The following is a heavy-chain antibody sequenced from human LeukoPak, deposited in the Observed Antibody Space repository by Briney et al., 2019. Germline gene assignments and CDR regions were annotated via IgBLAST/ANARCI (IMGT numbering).Heavy chain of an antibody. D-gene: IGHD3-9*01. J-gene: IGHJ6*02. CDR2: VSYDGSNK. Sequence: GRSLRLSCAGSGVTFSNYGMHWVRQVPGKGLEWVAVVSYDGSNKYYADSVKGRFTISRDNSKNTLYLQMNSLRAEDTAVYYCAKDLVEDVTYYDILTGPDYYGMDVWGQGTTVTVSS. CDR3: AKDLVEDVTYYDILTGPDYYGMDV. CDR1: GVTFSNYG. V-gene: IGHV3-30*18.